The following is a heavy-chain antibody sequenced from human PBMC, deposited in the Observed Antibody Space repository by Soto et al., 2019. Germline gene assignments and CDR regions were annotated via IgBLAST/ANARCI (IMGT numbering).Heavy chain of an antibody. J-gene: IGHJ6*02. V-gene: IGHV4-38-2*02. Sequence: SETLSLTCVVSGYSISSGSSWGWIRQPPGKGLEWIVSIHHSGITYYNPSLQSRLTISVDTSNNQFSLKLTSVTAADSAVYYCARDHGSGSPVGYYYYGMDVWGQGTTVTVSS. CDR3: ARDHGSGSPVGYYYYGMDV. CDR2: IHHSGIT. D-gene: IGHD3-10*01. CDR1: GYSISSGSS.